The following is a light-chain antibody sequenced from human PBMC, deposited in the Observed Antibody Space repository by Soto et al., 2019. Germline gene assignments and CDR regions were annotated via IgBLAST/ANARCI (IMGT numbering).Light chain of an antibody. CDR2: EVS. Sequence: QSALTQPASVSGSPGQSITISCTGTSSDVGGYNYVSWYQHHPGKAPKLMIYEVSNRPSGFSNRFSGSKSSNTASKTISGLQAEDEAEYYCSSYTSSSTLDVVFGGGTKLTVL. CDR1: SSDVGGYNY. J-gene: IGLJ2*01. V-gene: IGLV2-14*01. CDR3: SSYTSSSTLDVV.